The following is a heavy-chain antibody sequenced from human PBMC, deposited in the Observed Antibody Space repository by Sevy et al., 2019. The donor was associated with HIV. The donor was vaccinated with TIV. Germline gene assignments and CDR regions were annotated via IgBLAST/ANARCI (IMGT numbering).Heavy chain of an antibody. CDR3: ARDKGESSSSFLGELSY. V-gene: IGHV3-30*04. CDR2: ISSDGRNK. Sequence: GESLKISCAASGFTFSRYAMNWVRQAPGKGLEWVAVISSDGRNKYYADSVKARFTISRDNSKNTLYLQMNSLRSEDTALYYWARDKGESSSSFLGELSYWGQGTLVTVSS. D-gene: IGHD3-16*02. CDR1: GFTFSRYA. J-gene: IGHJ4*02.